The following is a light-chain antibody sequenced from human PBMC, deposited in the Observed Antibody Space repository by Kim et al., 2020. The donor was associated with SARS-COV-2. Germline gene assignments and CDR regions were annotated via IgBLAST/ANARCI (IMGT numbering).Light chain of an antibody. J-gene: IGLJ2*01. Sequence: VALGQTVRIKCQGDSLRSYYATWYQQKPGQAPILVIYGKNNRPSGIPDRFSGSSSGNTASSTITGTQAGDEADYYCNSRDSNDNVVFGGGTQLTVL. CDR3: NSRDSNDNVV. CDR1: SLRSYY. V-gene: IGLV3-19*01. CDR2: GKN.